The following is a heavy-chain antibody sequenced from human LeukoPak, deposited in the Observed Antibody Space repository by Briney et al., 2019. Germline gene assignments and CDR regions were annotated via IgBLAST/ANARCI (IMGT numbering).Heavy chain of an antibody. Sequence: NPSETPSLTCTVSGGSISSGDYYWSWIRQPPGKGLEWIGYIYYSGSTYYNPSPKSRVTISVDTSKNQFSLKLSSVTAADTAVYYCARDKESRAYGMDVWGQGTTVTVSS. CDR2: IYYSGST. CDR1: GGSISSGDYY. CDR3: ARDKESRAYGMDV. V-gene: IGHV4-30-4*01. J-gene: IGHJ6*02.